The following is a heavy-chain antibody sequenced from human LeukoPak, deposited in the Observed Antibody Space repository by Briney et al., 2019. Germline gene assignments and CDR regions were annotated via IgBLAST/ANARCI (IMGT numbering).Heavy chain of an antibody. CDR2: ISLSGST. D-gene: IGHD5-12*01. J-gene: IGHJ3*02. CDR1: GGSLSGSY. V-gene: IGHV4-34*01. CDR3: ARTRWIGRTSVVFDI. Sequence: SETLSLTCAVHGGSLSGSYWSWIRQSPGAGLEWIGEISLSGSTNSNPSLKSRVTISLDTSKNQFSLILKSVTAADTAVYYCARTRWIGRTSVVFDIWGQGTMVTVSS.